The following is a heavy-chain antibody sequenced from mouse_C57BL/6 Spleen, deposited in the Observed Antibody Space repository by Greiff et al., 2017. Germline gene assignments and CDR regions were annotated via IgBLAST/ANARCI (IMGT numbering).Heavy chain of an antibody. CDR2: IDPSDSET. CDR3: ARFDDGYLY. V-gene: IGHV1-52*01. D-gene: IGHD2-3*01. Sequence: QVQLQQPGAELVRPGSSVKLSCKASGYTFTSYWMHWVKQRPIQGLEWIGNIDPSDSETHYNQKFKDKATLTVDKSSSTAYMQLSSQTSEDSAVYYCARFDDGYLYWGQGTLVTVSA. CDR1: GYTFTSYW. J-gene: IGHJ3*01.